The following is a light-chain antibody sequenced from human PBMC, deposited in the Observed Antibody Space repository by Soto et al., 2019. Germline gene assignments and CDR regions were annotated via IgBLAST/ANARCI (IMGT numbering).Light chain of an antibody. CDR3: QHYGTSLFT. V-gene: IGKV3-20*01. CDR2: GAF. J-gene: IGKJ3*01. CDR1: QSDTSTY. Sequence: EIVLTQPPDTLSLSPGERATLSCRASQSDTSTYLAWYQQKPGQAPRLLIYGAFYRTTGIPDRFSGSGSGIDFTLTITRMEPEDFAVYYCQHYGTSLFTFGPGTKVDIK.